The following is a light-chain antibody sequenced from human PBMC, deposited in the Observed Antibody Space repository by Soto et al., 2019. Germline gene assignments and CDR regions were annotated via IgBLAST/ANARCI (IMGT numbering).Light chain of an antibody. CDR2: EVN. V-gene: IGLV2-14*01. J-gene: IGLJ1*01. CDR1: SSDVGGYNY. CDR3: LSFTSIRTYI. Sequence: QSVLTQPASVSASPGQSITISCTGTSSDVGGYNYVSWYQHLPGKAPKLMIYEVNNRPSGVSNRFSGSKSGNTASLTISGLQAEDEADYYCLSFTSIRTYIFGTGTKVTVL.